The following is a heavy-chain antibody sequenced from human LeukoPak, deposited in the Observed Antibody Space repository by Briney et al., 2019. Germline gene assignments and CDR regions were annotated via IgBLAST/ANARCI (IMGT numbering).Heavy chain of an antibody. Sequence: PGGSLRLSCAASGFTFSSYGMSWVRQAPGKGLEWVSAISGSGGSTYYVDSVKGRFTISRDNSKNTLYLQMNSLRAEDTAVYYCAKANPGGSGKGNYFDYWGQGTLVTVSS. D-gene: IGHD3-10*01. J-gene: IGHJ4*02. V-gene: IGHV3-23*01. CDR1: GFTFSSYG. CDR2: ISGSGGST. CDR3: AKANPGGSGKGNYFDY.